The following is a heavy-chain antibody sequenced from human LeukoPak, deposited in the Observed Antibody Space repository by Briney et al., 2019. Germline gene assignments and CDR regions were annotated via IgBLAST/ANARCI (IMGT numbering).Heavy chain of an antibody. CDR3: ATPQTGRLGNSCYYYAMDV. CDR2: INAGNGNT. D-gene: IGHD5-18*01. J-gene: IGHJ6*02. V-gene: IGHV1-3*01. Sequence: ASVKVSCKASGYTFTSYAMHWVRQAPGQRLEWMGWINAGNGNTKYSQKFQGRVTITRDTSASTAYMELSSLRSEDTAVYYCATPQTGRLGNSCYYYAMDVWGQGTTVTVSS. CDR1: GYTFTSYA.